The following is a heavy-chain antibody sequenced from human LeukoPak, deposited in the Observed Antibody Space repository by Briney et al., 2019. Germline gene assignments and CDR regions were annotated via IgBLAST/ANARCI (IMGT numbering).Heavy chain of an antibody. CDR2: ISWNSGSI. CDR3: AKRTVRGVISFFDY. CDR1: GFTFDDYA. D-gene: IGHD3-10*01. V-gene: IGHV3-9*03. J-gene: IGHJ4*02. Sequence: GGSLRLSCAASGFTFDDYAMHWVRQAPGKGLEWVSGISWNSGSIGYADSVKGRFTISRDNAKNSLYLQMNSLRAEDMALYYCAKRTVRGVISFFDYWGQGTLVTVSS.